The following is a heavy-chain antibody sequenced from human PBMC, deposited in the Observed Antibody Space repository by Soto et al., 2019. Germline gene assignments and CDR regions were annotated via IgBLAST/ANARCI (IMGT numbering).Heavy chain of an antibody. D-gene: IGHD3-22*01. J-gene: IGHJ4*02. CDR2: MNPNSGNT. Sequence: ASLKVSCKASGYTFTSYDINWVRQATGQGLEWTGWMNPNSGNTGYAQKFQGRVTMTRNTSISTAYMELSSLRSEDTAVYYCARGSYYDSSGYFDYWGQGTLVTVSS. CDR1: GYTFTSYD. CDR3: ARGSYYDSSGYFDY. V-gene: IGHV1-8*01.